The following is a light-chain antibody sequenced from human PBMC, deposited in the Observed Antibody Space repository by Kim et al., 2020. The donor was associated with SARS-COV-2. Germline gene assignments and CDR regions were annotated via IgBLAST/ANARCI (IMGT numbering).Light chain of an antibody. CDR3: KLALRTPYT. CDR1: QGLLHGNGYTY. V-gene: IGKV2-28*01. Sequence: DIVMTQSPLSLPVTPGEPASISCRSRQGLLHGNGYTYLDWYLQKPGQSPQLLVFLGSYRASGVPDRFSGRGSGTDFTLTISRVETEDVGVYYCKLALRTPYTFGEGTKLEI. CDR2: LGS. J-gene: IGKJ2*01.